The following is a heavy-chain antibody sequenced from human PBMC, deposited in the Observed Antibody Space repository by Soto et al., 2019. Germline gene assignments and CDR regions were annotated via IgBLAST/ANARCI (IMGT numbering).Heavy chain of an antibody. D-gene: IGHD5-18*01. Sequence: SVKVSCKVSGATFSTYGITWVRQAPGQGLEWMGRIIPILDIADCAQNFQGRVTITADKSTSTAYMELSSLGSEDTAVYYCARGEDTAMAIYYYYGMDVWGQGTTVTVSS. J-gene: IGHJ6*02. CDR1: GATFSTYG. CDR3: ARGEDTAMAIYYYYGMDV. CDR2: IIPILDIA. V-gene: IGHV1-69*04.